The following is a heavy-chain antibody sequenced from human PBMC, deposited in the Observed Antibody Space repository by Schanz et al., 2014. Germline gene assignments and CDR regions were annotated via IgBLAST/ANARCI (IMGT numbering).Heavy chain of an antibody. CDR3: AQDIRIRLFCQFDS. V-gene: IGHV3-9*01. CDR1: GFTFADYA. D-gene: IGHD3-3*01. J-gene: IGHJ4*02. Sequence: DVQLVESGGGLVQPGRSLRLSCAASGFTFADYAMHWVRQAPGKGLEWVSGISWNGAGIGYADSVKGRFTISRDNAKNSLYLQMNSVTAEDTALYYCAQDIRIRLFCQFDSWGQGTLVTVSS. CDR2: ISWNGAGI.